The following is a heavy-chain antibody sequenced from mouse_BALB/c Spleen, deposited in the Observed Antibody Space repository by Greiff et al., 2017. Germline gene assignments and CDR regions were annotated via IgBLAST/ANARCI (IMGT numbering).Heavy chain of an antibody. Sequence: EVKLVESGGGLVQPGGSLRLSCATSGFTFTDYYMSWVRQPPGKALEWLGFIRNKANGYTTEYSASVKGRFTISRDNSQSILYLQMNTLRAEDSATYYCASHSYYRYDEGWYFDVWGAGTTVTVSS. V-gene: IGHV7-3*02. CDR2: IRNKANGYTT. D-gene: IGHD2-14*01. J-gene: IGHJ1*01. CDR1: GFTFTDYY. CDR3: ASHSYYRYDEGWYFDV.